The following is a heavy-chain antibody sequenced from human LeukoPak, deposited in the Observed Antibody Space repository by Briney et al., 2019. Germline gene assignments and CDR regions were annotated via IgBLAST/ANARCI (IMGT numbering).Heavy chain of an antibody. J-gene: IGHJ5*02. CDR2: INHSGST. CDR1: GGSFSGYY. Sequence: SETLSLTCAVYGGSFSGYYWSWIRQPPGKGLEWIGEINHSGSTNYNPSLKSRVTISVDTSKNQFSLKLSSVTAADTAVYYCAREHQQLVHGNWFDPWGQGTLVTVSS. D-gene: IGHD6-13*01. V-gene: IGHV4-34*01. CDR3: AREHQQLVHGNWFDP.